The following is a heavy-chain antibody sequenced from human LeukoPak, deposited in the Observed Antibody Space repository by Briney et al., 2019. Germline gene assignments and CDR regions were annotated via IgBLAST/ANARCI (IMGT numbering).Heavy chain of an antibody. Sequence: SETLSLTCAVSGGYISSSRVHWGWIRQPPGKGLEWIGNIYYSGSTDYNPSLKRRVTISIDTSKKQFFQRLTSVTAADTAVYYCASLGKYYDFLSGYYKEGNWFDPWGQGTLVIVSS. D-gene: IGHD3-3*01. CDR2: IYYSGST. CDR3: ASLGKYYDFLSGYYKEGNWFDP. J-gene: IGHJ5*02. CDR1: GGYISSSRVH. V-gene: IGHV4-39*01.